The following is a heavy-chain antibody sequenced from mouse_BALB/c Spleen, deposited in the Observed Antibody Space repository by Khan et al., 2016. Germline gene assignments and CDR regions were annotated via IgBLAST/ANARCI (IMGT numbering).Heavy chain of an antibody. CDR1: GYTFTSYW. CDR2: INPSTGYT. CDR3: ARSGTEYYFDY. V-gene: IGHV1-7*01. Sequence: QVQLQQSGAELAKPGASVKMSCKASGYTFTSYWMHWVKQRPGQGLEWIGYINPSTGYTEYNQKFKDKATLTADKSSSTAYMQLRSLTSEDSAVYYCARSGTEYYFDYWGQGTTLTVSS. D-gene: IGHD4-1*01. J-gene: IGHJ2*01.